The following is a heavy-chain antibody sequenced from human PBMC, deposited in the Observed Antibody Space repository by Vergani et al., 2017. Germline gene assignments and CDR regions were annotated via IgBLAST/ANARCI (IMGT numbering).Heavy chain of an antibody. V-gene: IGHV3-23*01. J-gene: IGHJ5*02. CDR2: ISGSGVST. Sequence: EVQLLESGGGLAQPGGSLRLSCAASGFTFRNYAMTWVRQAPGKGLEWVSAISGSGVSTYYADSVKGRFTVSRDNSKNTLYLEMNRLNVDDTAIYYCGKTQGTVVGTWWFDPWGQGTPVTVSS. D-gene: IGHD1-7*01. CDR1: GFTFRNYA. CDR3: GKTQGTVVGTWWFDP.